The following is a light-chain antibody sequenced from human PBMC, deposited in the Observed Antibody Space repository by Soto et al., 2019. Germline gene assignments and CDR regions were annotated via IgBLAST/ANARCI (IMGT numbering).Light chain of an antibody. Sequence: DIQMTQSPSSLSASVGDRVTITCRTSQDISNYLAWYQQKPGKVPKLLIYAASTLQSGVPSRFSGSGSGTDFTLTISSLQPEDVATYYCQKYNSAPWTFGQGTKVDIK. CDR3: QKYNSAPWT. J-gene: IGKJ1*01. CDR2: AAS. V-gene: IGKV1-27*01. CDR1: QDISNY.